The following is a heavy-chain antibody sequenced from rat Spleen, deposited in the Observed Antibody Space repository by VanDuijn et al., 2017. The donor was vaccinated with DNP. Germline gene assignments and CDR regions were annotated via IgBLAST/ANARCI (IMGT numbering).Heavy chain of an antibody. CDR2: ISPDGDTT. V-gene: IGHV5S23*01. Sequence: EVQLVESGGDLVQPGRSLKLSCAASGLTFSNYNMAWVRQAPSKGLEWVASISPDGDTTFYRDSVRGRFTASRDNAKSTLYLQMDSLRSEDTAIYYCTRMGYYGYKGYWGQGVMVTVSS. J-gene: IGHJ2*01. CDR1: GLTFSNYN. D-gene: IGHD1-9*01. CDR3: TRMGYYGYKGY.